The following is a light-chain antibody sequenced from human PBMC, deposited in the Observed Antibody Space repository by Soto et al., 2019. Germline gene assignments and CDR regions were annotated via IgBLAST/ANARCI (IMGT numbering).Light chain of an antibody. CDR3: QXYNDWPTIT. CDR2: GAS. CDR1: QSVSGN. J-gene: IGKJ5*01. V-gene: IGKV3-15*01. Sequence: PGERATLSCRASQSVSGNLAWYQQKPGQAPRLLIYGASTRATGLPARFSGSGSGTEFTLTISSLQSEDFAVYYCQXYNDWPTITFGQGTRLEIK.